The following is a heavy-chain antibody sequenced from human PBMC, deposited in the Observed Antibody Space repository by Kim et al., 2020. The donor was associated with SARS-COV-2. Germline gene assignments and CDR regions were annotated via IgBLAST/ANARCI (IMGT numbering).Heavy chain of an antibody. CDR3: ARHGALTIFGVVIPDYWYFDL. J-gene: IGHJ2*01. Sequence: SETLSLTCTVSGGSISSYYWSWIRQPPGKGLEWIGYIYYSGSTNYNPSLKSRVTISVDTSKNQFSLKLSSVTAADTAVNYCARHGALTIFGVVIPDYWYFDLWGRGTLVTVSS. V-gene: IGHV4-59*08. CDR1: GGSISSYY. D-gene: IGHD3-3*01. CDR2: IYYSGST.